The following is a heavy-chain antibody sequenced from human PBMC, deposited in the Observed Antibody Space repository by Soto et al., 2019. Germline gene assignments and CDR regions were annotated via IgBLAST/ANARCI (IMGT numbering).Heavy chain of an antibody. V-gene: IGHV4-31*03. CDR3: ARRAYSDLSNTYGMDV. D-gene: IGHD4-4*01. Sequence: QVQLQESGPGLVKPSQTLSLTCTVSGCSISSGDYYWSWIRQLPGKGLEWIGYIYYSESTFYNPSLKSRVSMSVDTSKNQFSLKLSSVTAADTAVYYCARRAYSDLSNTYGMDVWGQGTTVTVSS. J-gene: IGHJ6*02. CDR2: IYYSEST. CDR1: GCSISSGDYY.